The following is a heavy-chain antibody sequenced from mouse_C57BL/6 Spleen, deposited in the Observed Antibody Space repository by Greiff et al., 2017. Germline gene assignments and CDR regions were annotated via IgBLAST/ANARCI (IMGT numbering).Heavy chain of an antibody. V-gene: IGHV1-15*01. D-gene: IGHD2-5*01. CDR2: IDPETGGT. CDR3: AIYYSNYEEGAMDY. Sequence: VQLQQSGAELVRPGASVTLSCKASGYTFTDYEMHWVKQTPVHGLEWIGAIDPETGGTAYNQKFKGKAILTAYKSSSTAYMVLSSLTSEDSAVYYWAIYYSNYEEGAMDYWGQGTSVTVSS. CDR1: GYTFTDYE. J-gene: IGHJ4*01.